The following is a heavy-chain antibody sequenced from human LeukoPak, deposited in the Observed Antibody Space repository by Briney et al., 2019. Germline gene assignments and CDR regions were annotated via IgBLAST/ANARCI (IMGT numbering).Heavy chain of an antibody. J-gene: IGHJ6*02. V-gene: IGHV3-30-3*01. CDR2: ISYDGSNK. CDR1: GFTFSNYA. CDR3: ARPHPQGKNYFNNMDV. Sequence: PGRSLRLSCAASGFTFSNYAMHWVRQAPGKGLEWVAVISYDGSNKYYADSVKGRFTISRDNSENTLYLLLNSLTTEDTALYYCARPHPQGKNYFNNMDVWGQGTTVTVSS.